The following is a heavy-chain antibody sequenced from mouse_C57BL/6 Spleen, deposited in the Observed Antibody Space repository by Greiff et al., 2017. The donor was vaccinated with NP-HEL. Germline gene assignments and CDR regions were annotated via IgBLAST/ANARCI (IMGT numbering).Heavy chain of an antibody. CDR2: IDPENGDT. CDR3: TTPYGRGAY. CDR1: GFNIKDDY. Sequence: VQLQQSGAELVRPGASVKLSCTASGFNIKDDYMHWVKQRPEQGLEWIGWIDPENGDTEYASKFQGKATITADTSSNTAYLQLSSLTSEDTAVYYCTTPYGRGAYWGQGTLVTVSA. J-gene: IGHJ3*01. V-gene: IGHV14-4*01. D-gene: IGHD1-1*01.